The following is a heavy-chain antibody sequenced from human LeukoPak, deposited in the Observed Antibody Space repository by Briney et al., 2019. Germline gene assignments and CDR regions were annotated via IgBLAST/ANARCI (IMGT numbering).Heavy chain of an antibody. D-gene: IGHD1-26*01. CDR1: GFTFSRYW. V-gene: IGHV3-7*05. CDR3: ARESSGTYYLKQ. CDR2: IKEDGSEK. Sequence: GGSLRLSCAASGFTFSRYWMSWVRQAPGKGLEWVANIKEDGSEKYYVDSVKGRFTISRDNAKNSLYLQMNSLRAEDTAVYYCARESSGTYYLKQWGQGTLVTVYS. J-gene: IGHJ4*02.